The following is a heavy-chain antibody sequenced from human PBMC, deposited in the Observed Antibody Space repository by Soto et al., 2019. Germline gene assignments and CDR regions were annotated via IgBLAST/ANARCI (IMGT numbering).Heavy chain of an antibody. CDR1: GFTFSSYS. V-gene: IGHV3-48*01. CDR3: ARGYYGSGSYSDYYYYMDV. J-gene: IGHJ6*03. D-gene: IGHD3-10*01. Sequence: PGGSLRLSCAASGFTFSSYSMNWVRQAPGKGLEWVSYISSSSSTIYYADSVKGRFTISRDNAKNLLYLQMNSLRAEDTAVYYCARGYYGSGSYSDYYYYMDVWGKGTTVTVSS. CDR2: ISSSSSTI.